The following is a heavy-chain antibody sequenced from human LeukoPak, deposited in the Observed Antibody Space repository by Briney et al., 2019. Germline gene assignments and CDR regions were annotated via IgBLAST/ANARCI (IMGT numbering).Heavy chain of an antibody. D-gene: IGHD1-7*01. J-gene: IGHJ4*02. CDR2: ISYSGST. CDR3: ARQALGLSARVDY. Sequence: PETLSLTCTVSGGSISSSSYYWGWIRQPPGKGLEWIGSISYSGSTYYNPSLKSRVTISVDTSKNQFSLKLRSVTAADTAVYYCARQALGLSARVDYWGQGTLVTVSS. V-gene: IGHV4-39*01. CDR1: GGSISSSSYY.